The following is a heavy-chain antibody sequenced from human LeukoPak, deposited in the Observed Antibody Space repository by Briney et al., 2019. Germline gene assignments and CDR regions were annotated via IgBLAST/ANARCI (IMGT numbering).Heavy chain of an antibody. D-gene: IGHD2-8*02. Sequence: GGSLRLSCAASGFTFSSYAMHWVRQAPGKGLEWVAVISYDGSNKYYADSVKGRFTISRDNSKNTLYLQMNSLRAEDTAVYYCARDGLLGYFDXWXXGTLVTVSS. J-gene: IGHJ4*02. CDR3: ARDGLLGYFDX. CDR2: ISYDGSNK. CDR1: GFTFSSYA. V-gene: IGHV3-30-3*01.